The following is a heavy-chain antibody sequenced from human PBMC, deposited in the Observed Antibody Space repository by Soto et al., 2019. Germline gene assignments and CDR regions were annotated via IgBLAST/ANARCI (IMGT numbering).Heavy chain of an antibody. CDR3: ATSRGKDWSSSWAYFDY. Sequence: QVQLVQSGAEVKKPGSSVKVSCKASGGTFSSYAISWVRQAPGQGLEWMGGIIPIFGTANYAQKFQGRVTITADESTSTAYMELSSLRSEDTAVYYCATSRGKDWSSSWAYFDYWGQGTLVTVSS. J-gene: IGHJ4*02. CDR1: GGTFSSYA. CDR2: IIPIFGTA. D-gene: IGHD6-13*01. V-gene: IGHV1-69*01.